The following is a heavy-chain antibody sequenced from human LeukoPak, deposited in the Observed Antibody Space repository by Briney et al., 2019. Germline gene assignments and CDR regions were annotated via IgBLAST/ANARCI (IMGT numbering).Heavy chain of an antibody. D-gene: IGHD3-10*01. CDR2: IYHTWST. Sequence: SETLSLTCGFSVYSISRGYYYAWGRQPPGKGLEWIVSIYHTWSTYYTPSLGSRVTISVDTFKNEFSMNLNSVTAADTAVYYCARAGWIITSGIDYWGQGALVTVSS. J-gene: IGHJ4*02. V-gene: IGHV4-38-2*01. CDR3: ARAGWIITSGIDY. CDR1: VYSISRGYY.